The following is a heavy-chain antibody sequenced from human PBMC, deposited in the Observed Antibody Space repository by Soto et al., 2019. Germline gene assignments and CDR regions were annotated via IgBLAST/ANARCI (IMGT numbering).Heavy chain of an antibody. J-gene: IGHJ4*02. CDR3: ARRPHTGYCSSTSCPPDY. Sequence: PGESLKISCKGSGYSFTSYWIGWVRQMPGKGLEWMGIIYPGDSDTRYSPSFQGQVTISADKSISTAYLQWSSLKASDTAMYYCARRPHTGYCSSTSCPPDYWGQGTLVTVSS. D-gene: IGHD2-2*03. CDR1: GYSFTSYW. V-gene: IGHV5-51*01. CDR2: IYPGDSDT.